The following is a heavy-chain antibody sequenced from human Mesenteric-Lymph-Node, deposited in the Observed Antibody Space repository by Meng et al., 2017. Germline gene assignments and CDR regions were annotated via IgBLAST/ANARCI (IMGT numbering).Heavy chain of an antibody. CDR3: ARRRGGSGRDC. CDR2: IYHSGST. Sequence: QQHSAPGSLNPSEPLSLTRTVSGGSISSNGYYWDWVCQPPGKGLEWIGAIYHSGSTSYNPSLQSRVTMFVDTSKNQFSLMLTSVTATDTAVYYCARRRGGSGRDCWGQGTLVTVSS. D-gene: IGHD3-10*01. CDR1: GGSISSNGYY. V-gene: IGHV4-39*01. J-gene: IGHJ4*02.